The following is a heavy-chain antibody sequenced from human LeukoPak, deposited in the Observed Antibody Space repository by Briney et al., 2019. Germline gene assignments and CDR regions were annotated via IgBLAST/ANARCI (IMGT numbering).Heavy chain of an antibody. D-gene: IGHD6-19*01. CDR3: ARDAASGWSHDY. CDR2: IYSAGST. V-gene: IGHV3-53*01. J-gene: IGHJ4*02. Sequence: GGSLRLSCAASGFTVRSNYMSWVRQAPGKGLEWVSAIYSAGSTYYADSVKGRFTISRDNSKNTVYLQMNSLRAEDTAVYYCARDAASGWSHDYWGQGTLVTVSS. CDR1: GFTVRSNY.